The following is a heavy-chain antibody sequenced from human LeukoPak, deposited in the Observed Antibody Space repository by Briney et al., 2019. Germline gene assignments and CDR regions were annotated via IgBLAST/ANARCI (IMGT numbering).Heavy chain of an antibody. CDR3: ARDTPTPMVSSAEYYYYGMDV. V-gene: IGHV1-18*01. Sequence: ASVKVSCKASGYTLTSYGISWVRQAPGQGLEWMGWISAYNGNTNYAQKLQGRVTMTTDTSMGTAYMELRSLRSDDTAVYYCARDTPTPMVSSAEYYYYGMDVWGQGTTVTVSS. CDR2: ISAYNGNT. J-gene: IGHJ6*02. CDR1: GYTLTSYG. D-gene: IGHD5-18*01.